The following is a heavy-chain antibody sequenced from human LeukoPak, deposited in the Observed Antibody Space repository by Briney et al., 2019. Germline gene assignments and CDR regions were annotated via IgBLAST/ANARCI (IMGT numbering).Heavy chain of an antibody. CDR1: GGSISSYY. CDR2: IYYSGST. J-gene: IGHJ6*02. CDR3: ARSRSVRGVIDYGMDV. V-gene: IGHV4-59*08. Sequence: SETLSLTCTVSGGSISSYYWSWIRQPPGKGLEWIGYIYYSGSTNYNPSLKSRVTISVDTSKNQFSLKLSSVTAADTAVYYCARSRSVRGVIDYGMDVWGQGTTVTVSS. D-gene: IGHD3-10*01.